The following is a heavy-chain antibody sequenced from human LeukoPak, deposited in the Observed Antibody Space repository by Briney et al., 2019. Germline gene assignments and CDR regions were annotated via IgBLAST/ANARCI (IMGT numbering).Heavy chain of an antibody. CDR2: IYYSGNT. J-gene: IGHJ4*02. CDR1: GFTFSSYV. D-gene: IGHD3/OR15-3a*01. V-gene: IGHV4-39*01. Sequence: GSLRLSCAASGFTFSSYVMSWVRQAPGKGLEWIGSIYYSGNTYYNASLKSQVSISIDTSKNQFSLRLTSVTAADTAVYYCARQTGSGLFILPGGQGTLVTVSS. CDR3: ARQTGSGLFILP.